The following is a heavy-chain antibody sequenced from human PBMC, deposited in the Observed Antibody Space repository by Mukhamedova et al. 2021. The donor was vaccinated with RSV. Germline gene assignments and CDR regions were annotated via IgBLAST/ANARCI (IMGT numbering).Heavy chain of an antibody. Sequence: ADFVKGRFTISRDNAKNTISLQMNSLTAEDSAVYYCARDRGGSFDSWGQGTLVTVSS. V-gene: IGHV3-74*01. CDR3: ARDRGGSFDS. J-gene: IGHJ4*02.